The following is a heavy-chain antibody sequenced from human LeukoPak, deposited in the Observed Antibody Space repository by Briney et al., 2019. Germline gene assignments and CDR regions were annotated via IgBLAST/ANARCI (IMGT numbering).Heavy chain of an antibody. CDR3: ARDFIGSGWYYFDY. CDR2: IKQDGSEK. V-gene: IGHV3-7*01. CDR1: GFTFSSYA. D-gene: IGHD6-19*01. J-gene: IGHJ4*02. Sequence: GGSLRLSCAASGFTFSSYAMSWVRQAPGKGLEWVANIKQDGSEKYYVDSVKGRFTISRDNAKNSLYLQMNSLRAEDTAVYYCARDFIGSGWYYFDYWGQGTLVTVSS.